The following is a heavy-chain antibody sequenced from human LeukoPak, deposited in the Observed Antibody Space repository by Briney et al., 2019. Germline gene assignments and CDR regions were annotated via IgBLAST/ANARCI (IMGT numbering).Heavy chain of an antibody. D-gene: IGHD6-13*01. CDR1: GYTFTSYA. CDR3: AREVAAAGTYYYYYYGMDV. J-gene: IGHJ6*02. V-gene: IGHV7-4-1*02. Sequence: GASVKVSCKAFGYTFTSYAMNWVRQAPGQGLEWMGWINTNTGNPTYAQGFTGRFVFSLDTSVSTAYLQISSLKAEDTAVYYCAREVAAAGTYYYYYYGMDVWGQGTTVTVSS. CDR2: INTNTGNP.